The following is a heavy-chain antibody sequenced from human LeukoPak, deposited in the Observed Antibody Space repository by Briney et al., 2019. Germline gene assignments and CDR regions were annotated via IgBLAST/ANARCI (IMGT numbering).Heavy chain of an antibody. J-gene: IGHJ4*02. V-gene: IGHV1-69-2*01. Sequence: ASVKISCKVSGYTFTDYYMHRVQQAPGKGLEWMGLVDPEDGETIYAEKLQGRVTITADTSTDIAYMELSSLRSEDTAVYYCATLYAGYSSSWYYFDYWGQGTLVTVSS. CDR2: VDPEDGET. CDR1: GYTFTDYY. D-gene: IGHD6-13*01. CDR3: ATLYAGYSSSWYYFDY.